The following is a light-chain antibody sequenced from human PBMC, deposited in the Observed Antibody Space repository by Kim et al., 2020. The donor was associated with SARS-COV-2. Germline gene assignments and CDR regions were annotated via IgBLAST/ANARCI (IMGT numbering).Light chain of an antibody. CDR3: SSYTSSSTYVV. Sequence: QSITISCTGTSSDVGGYNYVSWYQQHPGKAPKLMIYDVSKRPSGVSTRFSGSKSGNTASLTISGLQAEDEADYYCSSYTSSSTYVVFGGGTQLTVL. J-gene: IGLJ2*01. CDR2: DVS. CDR1: SSDVGGYNY. V-gene: IGLV2-14*04.